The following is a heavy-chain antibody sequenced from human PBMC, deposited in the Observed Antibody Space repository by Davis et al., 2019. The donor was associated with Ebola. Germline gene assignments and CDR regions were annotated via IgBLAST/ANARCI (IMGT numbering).Heavy chain of an antibody. CDR1: GFTFDSSG. Sequence: GESLKISCTASGFTFDSSGMHWVRQAPGKGLEWVSYISLSSYTNYADSVKGRFTISRDNAKNSLYLQMNSLRAEDTAVYYCATRGPDWELDYWGQGTLVTVSS. V-gene: IGHV3-21*05. D-gene: IGHD1-26*01. CDR3: ATRGPDWELDY. CDR2: ISLSSYT. J-gene: IGHJ4*02.